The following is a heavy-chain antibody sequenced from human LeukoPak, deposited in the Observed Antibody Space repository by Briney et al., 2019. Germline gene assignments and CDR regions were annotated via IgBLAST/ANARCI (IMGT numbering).Heavy chain of an antibody. CDR1: GGSINSSSCY. Sequence: PSETLSLTCTVSGGSINSSSCYWGWIRQPPGKGLEWIGSIYYSGTTYYNPSLKSRVTISVDTSKNQFFLKLHSVTAADTAVYYCARSDLTIFGVVSLFDYWGQGTLVTVSS. J-gene: IGHJ4*02. CDR3: ARSDLTIFGVVSLFDY. CDR2: IYYSGTT. D-gene: IGHD3-3*01. V-gene: IGHV4-39*01.